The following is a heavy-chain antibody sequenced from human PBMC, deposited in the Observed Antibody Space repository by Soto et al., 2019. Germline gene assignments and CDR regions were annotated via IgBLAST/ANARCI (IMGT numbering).Heavy chain of an antibody. CDR2: LSKDGANE. Sequence: GGSLRLSCTASGFILSNYAMNWVRQAPGKGLEWVSTLSKDGANEHYADSVKGRFTISRDGSKNTLYLQMNSLRAEDTAMYYCAKDPSTGSADYWGQGTQVTVS. CDR1: GFILSNYA. CDR3: AKDPSTGSADY. V-gene: IGHV3-23*01. D-gene: IGHD3-9*01. J-gene: IGHJ4*02.